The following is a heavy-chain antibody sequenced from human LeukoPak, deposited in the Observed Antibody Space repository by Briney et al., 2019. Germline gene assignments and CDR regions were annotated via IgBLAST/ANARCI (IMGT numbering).Heavy chain of an antibody. CDR1: GFTFSSYG. CDR3: AKAIPETDAFDI. CDR2: IWYDGSNK. J-gene: IGHJ3*02. V-gene: IGHV3-33*06. Sequence: QPGRSLRLSCAASGFTFSSYGMHWVRQAPGKGLEWVAVIWYDGSNKYYADSVKGRFTISRDNSKNTLYLQMNSLRAEDTAVHYCAKAIPETDAFDIWGQGTMVTVSS.